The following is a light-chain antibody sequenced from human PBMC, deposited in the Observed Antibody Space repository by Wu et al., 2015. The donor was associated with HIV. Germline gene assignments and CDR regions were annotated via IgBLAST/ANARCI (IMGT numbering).Light chain of an antibody. CDR3: QQYNNWPPYT. Sequence: EIVLTQSPGTLSLSPGERATLSCRASQSVSSSYLAWYQQKPGQAPRLLIYGASSRATGIPDRFSGSGSGTDFTLTISRLEPEDFALYYCQQYNNWPPYTFGQGTKLEI. CDR2: GAS. V-gene: IGKV3-20*01. J-gene: IGKJ2*01. CDR1: QSVSSSY.